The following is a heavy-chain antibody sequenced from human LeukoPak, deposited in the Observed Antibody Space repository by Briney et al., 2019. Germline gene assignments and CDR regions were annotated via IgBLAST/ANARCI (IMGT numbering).Heavy chain of an antibody. CDR1: GASISSYS. V-gene: IGHV4-59*01. D-gene: IGHD5-18*01. CDR3: ATHDSAVMGTSSFDY. CDR2: IHYSGNT. Sequence: SETLSLTCTVSGASISSYSWSWIRQAPGKGLEWLGNIHYSGNTNYNPSLRGRVTIVLDTPKNQFSLNLNSVTAADTAVYYCATHDSAVMGTSSFDYWGQGSLVTVSS. J-gene: IGHJ4*02.